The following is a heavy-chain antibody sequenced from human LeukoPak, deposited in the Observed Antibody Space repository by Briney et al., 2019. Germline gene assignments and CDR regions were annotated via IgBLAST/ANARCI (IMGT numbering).Heavy chain of an antibody. Sequence: GGSLRLSCAASGFTFSNYEMNWVRQAPGKGLEWVSYISSSGSTIYYADSVKGRFTISRDNAKSTLYLQMNSLRAEDTAVYYCARDGYCSSTSCYYFDYWGQGTLVTVSS. CDR1: GFTFSNYE. CDR3: ARDGYCSSTSCYYFDY. D-gene: IGHD2-2*01. CDR2: ISSSGSTI. V-gene: IGHV3-48*03. J-gene: IGHJ4*02.